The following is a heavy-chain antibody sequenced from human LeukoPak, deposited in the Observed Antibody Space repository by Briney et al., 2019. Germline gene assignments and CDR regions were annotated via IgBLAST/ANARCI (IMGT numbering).Heavy chain of an antibody. Sequence: SETLSLTCTVSGGSIDRYYWSWIRQPAGKGLEWIGRVYSSGSTDYNPSLKSRVTMSVDTSKNQFSLKLNYVTAADTAVYYCAREIGDYYDSSGYRTYYFDYWGQGTLITVSS. CDR3: AREIGDYYDSSGYRTYYFDY. D-gene: IGHD3-22*01. J-gene: IGHJ4*02. V-gene: IGHV4-4*07. CDR2: VYSSGST. CDR1: GGSIDRYY.